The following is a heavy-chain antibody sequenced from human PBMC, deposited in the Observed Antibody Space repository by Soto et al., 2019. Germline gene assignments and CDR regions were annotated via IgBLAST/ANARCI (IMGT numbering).Heavy chain of an antibody. CDR3: ARDPLTIAAALGIDP. CDR2: IYHSGST. J-gene: IGHJ5*02. D-gene: IGHD6-13*01. V-gene: IGHV4-38-2*02. Sequence: PSETLSLTCAVSGYSISSGYYWGWIRQPPGRGLEWIGSIYHSGSTYYNPSLKSRVTISVDTSKNQFSLKLSSVTAADTAVYYCARDPLTIAAALGIDPWGQGTLVTVSS. CDR1: GYSISSGYY.